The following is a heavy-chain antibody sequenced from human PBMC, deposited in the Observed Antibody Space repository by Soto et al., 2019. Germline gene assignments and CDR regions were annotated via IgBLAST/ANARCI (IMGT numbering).Heavy chain of an antibody. CDR1: GGSFSGYY. J-gene: IGHJ6*03. V-gene: IGHV4-34*01. Sequence: SETLSLTCAVYGGSFSGYYWSWIRQPPGKGLEWIGEINHSGSTNYNPSLKSRVTISVDTSKNQFSLKLSSVTAADTAVDYCAAGTAWYNSSWYYWEGPKTYYYYYYMDVWGKGTTVTVSS. D-gene: IGHD6-13*01. CDR2: INHSGST. CDR3: AAGTAWYNSSWYYWEGPKTYYYYYYMDV.